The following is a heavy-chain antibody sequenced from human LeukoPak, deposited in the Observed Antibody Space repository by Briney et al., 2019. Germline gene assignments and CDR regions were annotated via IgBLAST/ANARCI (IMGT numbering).Heavy chain of an antibody. CDR3: AREGDYSNFDY. D-gene: IGHD4-17*01. J-gene: IGHJ4*02. CDR2: VYYSGIT. Sequence: PSETLSLTCTVSGGSISTYYWSWLRQPPGKGLEWIGYVYYSGITNSNPSLTRRVTIEVDTSKNQFSLRLRSVTAADTAVYYCAREGDYSNFDYWGQGILVTVSS. V-gene: IGHV4-59*01. CDR1: GGSISTYY.